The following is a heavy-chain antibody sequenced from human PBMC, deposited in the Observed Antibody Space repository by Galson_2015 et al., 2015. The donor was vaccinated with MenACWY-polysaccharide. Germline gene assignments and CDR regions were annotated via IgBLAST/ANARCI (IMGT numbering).Heavy chain of an antibody. Sequence: SVKVSCKASGYTFTGYYIHWVRQAPGQGLEWMGRVNPNSGGANYSQKFQGRVTMTRDTSISTAFMVLTSLRTDDTAVYFCARVDGDDCHFYGMDVWGQGTTVTVS. CDR2: VNPNSGGA. D-gene: IGHD4-17*01. CDR3: ARVDGDDCHFYGMDV. J-gene: IGHJ6*02. V-gene: IGHV1-2*06. CDR1: GYTFTGYY.